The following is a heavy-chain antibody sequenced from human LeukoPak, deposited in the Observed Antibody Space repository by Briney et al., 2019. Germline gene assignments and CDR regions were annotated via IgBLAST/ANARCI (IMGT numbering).Heavy chain of an antibody. CDR1: GFTFSSYG. D-gene: IGHD3-9*01. Sequence: PGGSLRLSCAASGFTFSSYGMHWVRQAPGKGLEWVAVISYDGSNKYYADSVKGRFTISRDNAKNSLYLQMNSLRAEDTAVYYCARGLRYFDWLPGGFDYWGQGTLVTVSS. J-gene: IGHJ4*02. CDR3: ARGLRYFDWLPGGFDY. CDR2: ISYDGSNK. V-gene: IGHV3-30*03.